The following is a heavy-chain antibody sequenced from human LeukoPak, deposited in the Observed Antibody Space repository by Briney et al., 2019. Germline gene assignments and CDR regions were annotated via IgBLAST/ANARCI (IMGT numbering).Heavy chain of an antibody. J-gene: IGHJ4*02. Sequence: AGASLQISCKDSGHRFTNYWIGWVRQLPGKGLEWMGIIYPGDSDTRYSPSFQGQVSISADKSINTAYLQWSSLKASDTAMYYCARLDYYGSGRIDYWGQGTLVTVSS. CDR1: GHRFTNYW. V-gene: IGHV5-51*01. CDR3: ARLDYYGSGRIDY. D-gene: IGHD3-10*01. CDR2: IYPGDSDT.